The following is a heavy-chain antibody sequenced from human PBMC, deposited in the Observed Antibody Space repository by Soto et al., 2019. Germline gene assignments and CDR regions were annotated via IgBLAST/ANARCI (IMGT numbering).Heavy chain of an antibody. D-gene: IGHD2-15*01. CDR1: GFTFSSYG. Sequence: GGSLRLSCAASGFTFSSYGMHWVRQAPGKGLEWVAVIWYDGSNKYYADSVKGRFTISRDNSKSTLYLQMNSLRAEDTAVYYCARDFGYCSGGSCGSYYYYGMDVWGQGTTVTVSS. CDR3: ARDFGYCSGGSCGSYYYYGMDV. CDR2: IWYDGSNK. J-gene: IGHJ6*02. V-gene: IGHV3-33*01.